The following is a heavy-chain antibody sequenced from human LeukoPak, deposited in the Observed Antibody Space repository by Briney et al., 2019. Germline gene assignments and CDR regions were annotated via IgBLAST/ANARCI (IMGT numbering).Heavy chain of an antibody. Sequence: GGSLRLSCAASGFTVSNNYMSRVRQAPGKGLEWVSIIYSGGSTYYADSVKGRFTISRNNSKNTLYLQMDSLRTDDTAFYYCARGLQQQLGWFDPWGQGTLVTVSS. D-gene: IGHD6-13*01. J-gene: IGHJ5*02. CDR2: IYSGGST. CDR3: ARGLQQQLGWFDP. CDR1: GFTVSNNY. V-gene: IGHV3-53*04.